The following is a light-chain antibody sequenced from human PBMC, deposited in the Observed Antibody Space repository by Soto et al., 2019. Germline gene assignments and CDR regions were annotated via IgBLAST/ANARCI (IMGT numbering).Light chain of an antibody. CDR2: EVS. J-gene: IGLJ3*02. Sequence: QSVLTQPASVSGSPGQSITISCTGTSSDVGGYKYVSWYQQHPGKAPKLMIYEVSNRPSGVSNRFSGSKSGNTASLTISGLQAEDEADYYCSSYTSSSTLVFGGETKVTVL. CDR3: SSYTSSSTLV. V-gene: IGLV2-14*01. CDR1: SSDVGGYKY.